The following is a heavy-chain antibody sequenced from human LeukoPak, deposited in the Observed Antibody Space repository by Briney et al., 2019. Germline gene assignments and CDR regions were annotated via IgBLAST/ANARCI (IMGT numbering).Heavy chain of an antibody. Sequence: GGSLRLSCAASGFTFSSYWMNWVRQAPGKGLEWVANINQDGTEKYYVDSVKGRFTISRDNAKNSLYLQMNSLIAEDTAVYYCARGGFRFFAHWGQGTLVTVSS. V-gene: IGHV3-7*04. CDR1: GFTFSSYW. D-gene: IGHD3-22*01. CDR3: ARGGFRFFAH. CDR2: INQDGTEK. J-gene: IGHJ5*02.